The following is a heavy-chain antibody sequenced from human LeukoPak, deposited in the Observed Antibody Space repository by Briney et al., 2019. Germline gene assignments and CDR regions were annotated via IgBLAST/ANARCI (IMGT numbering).Heavy chain of an antibody. CDR3: ASRNYYGSGSYHHAFDI. D-gene: IGHD3-10*01. CDR1: GGSISSSSYY. Sequence: SETLSLTCTVSGGSISSSSYYWGWIRQPPGKGPEWIGSIYYSGSTYYNPSLKSRVTISVDTSTNQFSMKLSSVTAADTAVYYCASRNYYGSGSYHHAFDIWGQGTMVTVSS. V-gene: IGHV4-39*01. CDR2: IYYSGST. J-gene: IGHJ3*02.